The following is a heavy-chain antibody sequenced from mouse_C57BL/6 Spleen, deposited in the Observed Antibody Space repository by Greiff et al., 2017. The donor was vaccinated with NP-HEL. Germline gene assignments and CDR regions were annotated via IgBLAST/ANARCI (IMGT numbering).Heavy chain of an antibody. V-gene: IGHV1-61*01. CDR1: GYTFTSYW. CDR3: AREGIYYGIPFAY. D-gene: IGHD2-1*01. Sequence: VQLQQPGAELVRPGSSVKLSCKASGYTFTSYWMDWVKQRPGQGLEWIGNIYPSDSETHYNQKFKDKATLTVDKSSSTAYMQLSSLTSEDSAVYYCAREGIYYGIPFAYWGQGTLVTVSA. CDR2: IYPSDSET. J-gene: IGHJ3*01.